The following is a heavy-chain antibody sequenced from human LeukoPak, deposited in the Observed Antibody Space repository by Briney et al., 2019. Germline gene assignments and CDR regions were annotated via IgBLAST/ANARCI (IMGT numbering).Heavy chain of an antibody. J-gene: IGHJ5*02. D-gene: IGHD6-13*01. CDR1: GGSISSSSYY. Sequence: SETLSLTCTVSGGSISSSSYYWGWIRQPPGKGLEWIGSIYYSGSTYYNPSLKNRVTISVDTSKNQFSLKLSSVTAADTAVYYCARQGAAAGTVRWFDPWGQGTLVTVSS. CDR3: ARQGAAAGTVRWFDP. V-gene: IGHV4-39*01. CDR2: IYYSGST.